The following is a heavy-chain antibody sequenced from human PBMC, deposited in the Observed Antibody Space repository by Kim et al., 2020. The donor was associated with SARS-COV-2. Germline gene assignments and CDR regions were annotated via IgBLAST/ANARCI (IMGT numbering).Heavy chain of an antibody. V-gene: IGHV4-34*01. J-gene: IGHJ5*02. Sequence: TPTLKSRVTISVDTSKNQFSLRLSSVTAADTAVFYCARGVGTEGEGWFDPWGQGTLVTVSS. D-gene: IGHD1-26*01. CDR3: ARGVGTEGEGWFDP.